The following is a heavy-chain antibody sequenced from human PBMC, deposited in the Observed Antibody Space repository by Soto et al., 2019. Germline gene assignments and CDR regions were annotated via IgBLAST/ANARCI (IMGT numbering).Heavy chain of an antibody. Sequence: QLQLQESGPGLVKPSETLSLTCTVSGGSISSSSYYWGWIRQPPGKGLEWIGSIYYSGSTYYNPSLKSRVTISVDTSKNQFSLKLSSVTAADTAVYYCASKAAGTILCIFQHWGQGTLVTVSS. CDR3: ASKAAGTILCIFQH. CDR2: IYYSGST. J-gene: IGHJ1*01. V-gene: IGHV4-39*01. D-gene: IGHD6-13*01. CDR1: GGSISSSSYY.